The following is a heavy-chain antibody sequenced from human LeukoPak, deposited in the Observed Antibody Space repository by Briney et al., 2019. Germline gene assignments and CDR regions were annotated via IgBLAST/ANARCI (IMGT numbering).Heavy chain of an antibody. Sequence: GGSLRLSCAASGFTFSSYGMSWVRQAPGKGLEWVSAISGSGGSTYYADSVKGRFTISRDNSKNTLYLQMNSLRAEDTAVYYCAKDPYYYGSGSYVDYWGQGTLVTVSS. V-gene: IGHV3-23*01. J-gene: IGHJ4*02. D-gene: IGHD3-10*01. CDR2: ISGSGGST. CDR3: AKDPYYYGSGSYVDY. CDR1: GFTFSSYG.